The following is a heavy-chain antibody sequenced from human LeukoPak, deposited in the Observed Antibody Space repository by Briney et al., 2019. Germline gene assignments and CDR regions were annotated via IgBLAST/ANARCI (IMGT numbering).Heavy chain of an antibody. V-gene: IGHV2-70*04. J-gene: IGHJ4*02. CDR3: ARSTYCGGDCPFDY. CDR1: GFSLSTPKMR. CDR2: IDWDDDK. Sequence: SGPTLVNPAQTLTLTCTFSGFSLSTPKMRVSWIRQPPGKALEWLARIDWDDDKFYSTSLRTRLTISKDTSENQVVLTMTNMDPVDTATYYCARSTYCGGDCPFDYWGQGTLVTVSS. D-gene: IGHD2-21*02.